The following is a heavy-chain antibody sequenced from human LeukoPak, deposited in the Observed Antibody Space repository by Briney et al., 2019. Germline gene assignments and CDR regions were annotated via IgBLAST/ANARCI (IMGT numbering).Heavy chain of an antibody. CDR2: IIPIFGTV. V-gene: IGHV1-69*13. CDR1: GGSFSTYT. D-gene: IGHD3-22*01. Sequence: SVKVSCKASGGSFSTYTISWVRRAPGQGLEWMGGIIPIFGTVNYGQKFQGRVTVAADESTSTAYMELSSLRSEDTAVYYCARDNGQIFDSNRFAFDIWGQGTMVTVSS. J-gene: IGHJ3*02. CDR3: ARDNGQIFDSNRFAFDI.